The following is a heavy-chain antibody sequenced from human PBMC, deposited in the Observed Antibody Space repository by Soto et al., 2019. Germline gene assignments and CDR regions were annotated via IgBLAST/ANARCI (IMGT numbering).Heavy chain of an antibody. J-gene: IGHJ5*02. CDR2: IYYSGNT. CDR1: GDSISSGVYY. CDR3: ARNYDSSGGYWFDP. D-gene: IGHD3-22*01. V-gene: IGHV4-31*03. Sequence: PSETLSLTCTVSGDSISSGVYYWSWIRQPPGKGLEWIGYIYYSGNTYYNPSLKSRVTISVDTSKNQFSLKLSSVTAADTAVYYCARNYDSSGGYWFDPWGQGTLVTVSS.